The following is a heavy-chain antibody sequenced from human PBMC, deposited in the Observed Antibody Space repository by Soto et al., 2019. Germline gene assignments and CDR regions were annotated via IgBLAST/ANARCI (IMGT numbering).Heavy chain of an antibody. Sequence: SETLSLTCAVYGGSFSGYYWSWIRQPPGKGLEWIGEINHSGSTNYNPSLKSRVTISVDTSKNQFSLTLSYVTAADTAVYYCARDDYGDTGGMDVWGQGTTVTVSS. D-gene: IGHD4-17*01. CDR2: INHSGST. CDR3: ARDDYGDTGGMDV. V-gene: IGHV4-34*01. CDR1: GGSFSGYY. J-gene: IGHJ6*02.